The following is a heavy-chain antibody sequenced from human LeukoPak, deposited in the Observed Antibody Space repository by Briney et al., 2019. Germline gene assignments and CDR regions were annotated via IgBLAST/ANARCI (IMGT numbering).Heavy chain of an antibody. CDR2: IYYSGST. J-gene: IGHJ4*02. V-gene: IGHV4-59*01. Sequence: SETLSLTCTVSGGSISSYYWSWIRQPPGKGLEWIGYIYYSGSTNYNPSLKSRVTISVDTSKNQFSLKLSSVTAADTAVYYCASGYYDILTGYWGPDYWGQGTLVTVSS. D-gene: IGHD3-9*01. CDR1: GGSISSYY. CDR3: ASGYYDILTGYWGPDY.